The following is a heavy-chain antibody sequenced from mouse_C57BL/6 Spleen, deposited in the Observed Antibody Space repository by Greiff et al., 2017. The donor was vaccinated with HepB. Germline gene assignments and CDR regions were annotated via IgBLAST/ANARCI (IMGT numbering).Heavy chain of an antibody. Sequence: EVQVVESGGGLVKPGGSLKLSCAASGFTFSSYTMSWVRQTPEKRLEWVATISGGGGNTYYPDSVKGRFTISRDNAKNTLYLQMSSLRSEDTALYYCARRDGYYWYFDVWGTGTTVTVSS. CDR3: ARRDGYYWYFDV. CDR2: ISGGGGNT. J-gene: IGHJ1*03. CDR1: GFTFSSYT. V-gene: IGHV5-9*01. D-gene: IGHD2-3*01.